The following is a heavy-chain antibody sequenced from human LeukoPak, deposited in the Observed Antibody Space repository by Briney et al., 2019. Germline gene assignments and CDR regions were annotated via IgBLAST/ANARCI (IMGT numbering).Heavy chain of an antibody. CDR2: ISAYNGKT. Sequence: GASVKVSCKASGYTFTSYGISWVRQAPGQGLEWMGWISAYNGKTNYAQKLQGRVTMTTDTSTSTAYMELRSLRSDDTAVYYCARDDFWSGFYYFDYWGQGTLVTVSS. V-gene: IGHV1-18*01. D-gene: IGHD3-3*01. CDR3: ARDDFWSGFYYFDY. CDR1: GYTFTSYG. J-gene: IGHJ4*02.